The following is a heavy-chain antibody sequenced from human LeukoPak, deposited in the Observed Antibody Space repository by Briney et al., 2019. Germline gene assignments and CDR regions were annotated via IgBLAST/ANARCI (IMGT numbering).Heavy chain of an antibody. Sequence: SETLSLTCIVSGGSISSYYWSWIRQPAGKGLEWIGRIYTSGSTNYNPSLKSRVTMSVDTSKNQFSLELSSVTAADTAVYYCASPSSRVGAIGGFDYWGQGTLVTVSS. CDR3: ASPSSRVGAIGGFDY. D-gene: IGHD1-26*01. CDR1: GGSISSYY. CDR2: IYTSGST. J-gene: IGHJ4*02. V-gene: IGHV4-4*07.